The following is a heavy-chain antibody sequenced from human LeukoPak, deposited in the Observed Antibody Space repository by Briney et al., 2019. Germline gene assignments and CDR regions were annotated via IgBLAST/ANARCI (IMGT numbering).Heavy chain of an antibody. CDR2: IKQDGSEK. Sequence: PGGSLRLSCAASGFTFSSYWMSWVRQAPGKGLEWVANIKQDGSEKYYVDSVKGRFTISRDNAKNSLYLQMNSLKAEDTAVYYCAKDRTTVVTPSAVDYWGQGTLVTVSS. D-gene: IGHD4-23*01. CDR1: GFTFSSYW. CDR3: AKDRTTVVTPSAVDY. J-gene: IGHJ4*02. V-gene: IGHV3-7*01.